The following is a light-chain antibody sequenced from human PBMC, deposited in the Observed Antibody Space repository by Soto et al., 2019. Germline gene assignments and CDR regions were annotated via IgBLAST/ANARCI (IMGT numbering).Light chain of an antibody. V-gene: IGKV1-33*01. CDR3: QQYDHHPRT. Sequence: DIQMIQSPSSLSASVGDRVTITCQASQEISNYLNWYQQKPGNAPKLLIYDASNLERGVPSRFSGRGSWTDLTLTIGSPQAEDFATYYSQQYDHHPRTFGRETKLEIK. CDR1: QEISNY. J-gene: IGKJ1*01. CDR2: DAS.